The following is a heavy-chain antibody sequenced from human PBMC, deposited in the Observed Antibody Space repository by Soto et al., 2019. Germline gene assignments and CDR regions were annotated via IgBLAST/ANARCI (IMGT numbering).Heavy chain of an antibody. CDR1: DFSFSRDW. V-gene: IGHV3-74*01. CDR2: ISGAGTRT. J-gene: IGHJ4*02. D-gene: IGHD2-21*01. CDR3: ARGTLTSIDMVDY. Sequence: GGSLRLSCTASDFSFSRDWMHWVRQGPGKGLVWVSRISGAGTRTNYADSVRGRFTVSRDNAKNTLYLQINSLTAEDTAVYYCARGTLTSIDMVDYWGQGTLVTVSS.